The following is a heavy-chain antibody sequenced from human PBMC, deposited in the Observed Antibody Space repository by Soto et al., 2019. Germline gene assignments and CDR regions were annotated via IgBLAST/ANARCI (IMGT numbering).Heavy chain of an antibody. J-gene: IGHJ6*02. V-gene: IGHV1-2*02. CDR3: ATRRNLYCSGGSCYDIYYYYYYGMDV. CDR1: GYTFTGYY. Sequence: ASVKVSCKTSGYTFTGYYMHWVRQAPGQGLEWMGWINPNSGGTNYAQKFQGRVTMTRDTSISTAYMELSRLRSDDTAVYYCATRRNLYCSGGSCYDIYYYYYYGMDVWGQGTKVTVYS. D-gene: IGHD2-15*01. CDR2: INPNSGGT.